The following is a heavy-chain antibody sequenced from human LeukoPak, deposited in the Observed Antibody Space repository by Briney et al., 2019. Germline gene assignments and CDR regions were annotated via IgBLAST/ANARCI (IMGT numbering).Heavy chain of an antibody. CDR1: GGFTSPYK. CDR2: IYNSGST. CDR3: ARAGTYCTNGVCYSYYFDY. Sequence: SETLSLTCTVSGGFTSPYKWNWIRQPPGKGLEWIGYIYNSGSTNYNPSLKSRVTISVDRSKNQFSLKLSSVTAADTAVYYCARAGTYCTNGVCYSYYFDYWGQGTLVTVSS. D-gene: IGHD2-8*01. J-gene: IGHJ4*02. V-gene: IGHV4-59*12.